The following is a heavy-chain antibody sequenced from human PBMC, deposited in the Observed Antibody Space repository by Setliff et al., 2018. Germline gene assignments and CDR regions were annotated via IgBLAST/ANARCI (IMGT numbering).Heavy chain of an antibody. CDR3: AKDRVNDGIWEFDS. Sequence: HPGGSLRLSCVTSGFTFRDYSLIWVRQASGKGLEWVSGIDQGSNTYYPDSMKGRFIISRDNFRNTISLQINGLRAEDTATYYCAKDRVNDGIWEFDSWGQGLLVTVSS. CDR2: IDQGSNT. V-gene: IGHV3-53*01. J-gene: IGHJ4*02. D-gene: IGHD1-26*01. CDR1: GFTFRDYS.